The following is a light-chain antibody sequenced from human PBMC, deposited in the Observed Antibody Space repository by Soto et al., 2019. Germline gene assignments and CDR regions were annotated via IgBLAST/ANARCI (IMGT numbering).Light chain of an antibody. V-gene: IGKV1-5*01. CDR1: QSINNY. CDR3: QQYNTYST. Sequence: DIQMTQSLSSLSASGGDRVTSSSRASQSINNYLSWYQQKPGKAPNPLIYDASSLKSGVPARFSGSGSGTEFTLTISSLQPDDFATYYCQQYNTYSTFGQGTRLEIK. CDR2: DAS. J-gene: IGKJ5*01.